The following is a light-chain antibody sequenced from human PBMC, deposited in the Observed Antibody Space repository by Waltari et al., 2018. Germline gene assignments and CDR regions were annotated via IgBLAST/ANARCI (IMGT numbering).Light chain of an antibody. CDR3: QQYYSTLWT. Sequence: DIVMTQSPDSLAVSLGERATINCKSSQSVLYSSNNKNYLAWYQQKPGQPPNLLIYWASTREAGVPDRFSGSGSGTDFTPTISSLQAEDVAVYYCQQYYSTLWTFGQGTKVEIK. CDR2: WAS. CDR1: QSVLYSSNNKNY. J-gene: IGKJ1*01. V-gene: IGKV4-1*01.